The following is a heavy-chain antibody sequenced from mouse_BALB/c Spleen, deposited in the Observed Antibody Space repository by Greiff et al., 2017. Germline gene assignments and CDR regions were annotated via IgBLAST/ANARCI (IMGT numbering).Heavy chain of an antibody. CDR1: GFSFTDDY. Sequence: EVMLVESGGGLVQPAGSLRLSCATSGFSFTDDYMSCVLQPLRKELEWWGFIRNKANGYTTEYSPSVKGRFTISRDNSQSILYFQMNTLRAEDSTADNCTRVRTRRSGWDFDYWGQGTTLTVSS. V-gene: IGHV7-3*02. CDR2: IRNKANGYTT. CDR3: TRVRTRRSGWDFDY. J-gene: IGHJ2*01. D-gene: IGHD1-1*01.